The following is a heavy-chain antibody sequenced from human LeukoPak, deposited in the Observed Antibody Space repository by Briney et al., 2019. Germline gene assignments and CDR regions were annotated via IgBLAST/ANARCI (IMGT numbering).Heavy chain of an antibody. D-gene: IGHD2-15*01. CDR3: ARHPVAIYYFDY. Sequence: SETLSLTCPVSGGSISSSSYYWGWFRQPPGKGLEGIGSIYYSGSTYYNPSLKSRVTISVDTSKNQFSLKLSSVTAADTAVYYCARHPVAIYYFDYWGQGTLVTVSS. V-gene: IGHV4-39*01. J-gene: IGHJ4*02. CDR2: IYYSGST. CDR1: GGSISSSSYY.